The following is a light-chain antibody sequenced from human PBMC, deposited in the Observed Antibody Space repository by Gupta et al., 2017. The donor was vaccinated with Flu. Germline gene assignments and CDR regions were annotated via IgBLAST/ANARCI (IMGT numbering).Light chain of an antibody. CDR2: DAS. V-gene: IGKV3-11*01. CDR3: QQRNNWLWT. J-gene: IGKJ1*01. Sequence: PATLSLCQGERATLACSASQSVGNSLAWYQQRPVQAPRLLIYDASKRATVIPARFIGGASGTYFTLTISMLDPEDFAVYYCQQRNNWLWTFGQGTKVEIK. CDR1: QSVGNS.